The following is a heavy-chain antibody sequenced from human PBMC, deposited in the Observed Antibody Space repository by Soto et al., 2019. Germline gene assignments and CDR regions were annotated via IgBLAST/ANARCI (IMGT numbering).Heavy chain of an antibody. CDR2: IRSKANSYAT. D-gene: IGHD3-9*01. CDR1: GFTFSGSA. CDR3: TRRYYDILTGLNPYMDV. V-gene: IGHV3-73*01. Sequence: GGSLRLSCAASGFTFSGSAMHWVRQASGKGLEWVGRIRSKANSYATAYAASVKGRFTISRDDSKNTAYLQMNSLKTEDTAVYYCTRRYYDILTGLNPYMDVWGKGTTVTVSS. J-gene: IGHJ6*03.